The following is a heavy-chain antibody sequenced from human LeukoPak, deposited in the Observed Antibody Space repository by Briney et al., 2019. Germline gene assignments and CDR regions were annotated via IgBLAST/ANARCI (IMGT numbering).Heavy chain of an antibody. CDR2: INPNIGVT. V-gene: IGHV1-2*02. D-gene: IGHD3-10*01. J-gene: IGHJ4*02. Sequence: ASVKVSCKASGYTFTGYYIHWVRQAPGQGLEWMGWINPNIGVTNYAQKVQGRVTMTRDTSLSTAYMELGSLRSDDTAVYYCARTVGSYYDYGGQGTLVTVSS. CDR1: GYTFTGYY. CDR3: ARTVGSYYDY.